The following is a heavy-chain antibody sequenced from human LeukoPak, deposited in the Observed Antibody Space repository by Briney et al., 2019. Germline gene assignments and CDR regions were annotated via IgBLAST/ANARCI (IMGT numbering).Heavy chain of an antibody. CDR2: IYYSGST. J-gene: IGHJ3*02. V-gene: IGHV4-59*01. CDR3: ARVAAAGYAFDI. D-gene: IGHD6-13*01. Sequence: SETLSLTCTVSGGSISSYYWSWIRQPPGKGLEWFGYIYYSGSTNYNPSLKSRVTISVDTSKNQFSLKLSSVTAADTAVYYCARVAAAGYAFDIWGQGTMVTVSS. CDR1: GGSISSYY.